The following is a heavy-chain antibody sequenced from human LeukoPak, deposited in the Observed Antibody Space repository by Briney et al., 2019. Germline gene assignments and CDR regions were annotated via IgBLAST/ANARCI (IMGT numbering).Heavy chain of an antibody. Sequence: HPGGSLRLSCAASGFTFSSYSMNWVRQAPGKGLEWVSSLSSGGTGAYYADSVKGRFTISRDNSKSTLYLQMNSLRVEDTAVYFCAKAATGSYRPDYWGQGTLVTVSS. CDR3: AKAATGSYRPDY. J-gene: IGHJ4*02. CDR2: LSSGGTGA. CDR1: GFTFSSYS. V-gene: IGHV3-23*01. D-gene: IGHD2-8*02.